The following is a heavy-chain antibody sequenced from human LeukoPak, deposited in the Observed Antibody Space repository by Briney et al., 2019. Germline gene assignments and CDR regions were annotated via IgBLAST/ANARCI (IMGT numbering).Heavy chain of an antibody. CDR2: INPNSGGT. D-gene: IGHD6-13*01. V-gene: IGHV1-2*02. CDR3: AREGYSSSWRGYYFDF. J-gene: IGHJ4*02. Sequence: ASVKVSCKASGYTFTGYYMHWVRQAPGQGLEWMGWINPNSGGTNYAQKFQGRVTMTRDTSISTAYMELSRLRSDDTAVYYCAREGYSSSWRGYYFDFWGQGTLVTVSS. CDR1: GYTFTGYY.